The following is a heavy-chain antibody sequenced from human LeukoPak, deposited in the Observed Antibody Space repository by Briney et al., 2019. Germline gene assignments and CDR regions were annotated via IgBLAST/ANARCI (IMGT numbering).Heavy chain of an antibody. D-gene: IGHD6-19*01. V-gene: IGHV4-4*07. CDR1: GGTISSYY. CDR3: ARMTSSGWYAAGYCFDY. CDR2: IYTSGST. J-gene: IGHJ4*02. Sequence: PSETLSLTCTASGGTISSYYWSWIRQPPGKGLEWIGRIYTSGSTNYNPSPKSRVTISVDTSKNLFSLKMSSVTAADTAVYCCARMTSSGWYAAGYCFDYWGQGTLVTVSS.